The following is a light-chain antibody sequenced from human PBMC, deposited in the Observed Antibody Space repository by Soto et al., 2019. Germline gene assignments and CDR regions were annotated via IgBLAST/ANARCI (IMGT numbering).Light chain of an antibody. CDR3: QQYNKWPPMYT. CDR1: QSVSSN. V-gene: IGKV3-15*01. Sequence: EIVMTQSPAILSVSPGERATLSCRASQSVSSNLAWYQQKPGQAPRLLIYGASTRATGIPARFSGSGSGTEFTLTISSLQSEDFAVYYCQQYNKWPPMYTFGQGTKLEIK. CDR2: GAS. J-gene: IGKJ2*01.